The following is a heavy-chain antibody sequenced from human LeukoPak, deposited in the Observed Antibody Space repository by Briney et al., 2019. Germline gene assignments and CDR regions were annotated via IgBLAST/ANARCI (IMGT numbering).Heavy chain of an antibody. J-gene: IGHJ3*02. CDR1: GGSFSGYY. D-gene: IGHD4-17*01. Sequence: PSETLSLTCAVYGGSFSGYYWSWIRQPPGKGLEWIGEINHSGSTNYNPSLKSRVTMSVDTSKNQFSLKLSSVTAADTAVYYCARVSASRLRTTVTTIAFDIWGQGTMVTVSS. V-gene: IGHV4-34*01. CDR3: ARVSASRLRTTVTTIAFDI. CDR2: INHSGST.